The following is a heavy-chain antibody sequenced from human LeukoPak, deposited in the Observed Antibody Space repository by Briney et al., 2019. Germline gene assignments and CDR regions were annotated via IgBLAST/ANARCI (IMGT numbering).Heavy chain of an antibody. J-gene: IGHJ6*03. CDR2: FIPIFGTA. V-gene: IGHV1-69*06. D-gene: IGHD1-1*01. CDR1: GGTFSSYA. CDR3: ARDMTTGTTGYYYYYMDV. Sequence: SVKVSCKASGGTFSSYAISWVRQAPGQGLEWMGGFIPIFGTANYAQKFQGRVTLTADKSTSTAYMELSSLRSEDTAVYYCARDMTTGTTGYYYYYMDVWGKGTTVTISS.